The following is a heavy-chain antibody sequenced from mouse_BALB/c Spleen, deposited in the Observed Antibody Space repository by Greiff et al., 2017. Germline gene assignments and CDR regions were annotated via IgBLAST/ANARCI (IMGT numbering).Heavy chain of an antibody. Sequence: EVMLVESGPSLVKPSQTLSLTCSVTGDSITSGYWNWIRKFPGNKLEYMGYISYSGSTYYNPSLKSRISITRDTSKNQYYLQLNSVTTEDTATYYCARSPYGYDGAFDYWGQGTTLTVSS. J-gene: IGHJ2*01. CDR3: ARSPYGYDGAFDY. CDR1: GDSITSGY. CDR2: ISYSGST. D-gene: IGHD2-2*01. V-gene: IGHV3-8*02.